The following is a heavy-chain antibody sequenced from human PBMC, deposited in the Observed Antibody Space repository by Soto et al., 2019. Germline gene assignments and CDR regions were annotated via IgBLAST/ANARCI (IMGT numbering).Heavy chain of an antibody. CDR1: GFTFTKYA. D-gene: IGHD6-13*01. V-gene: IGHV3-23*01. J-gene: IGHJ4*02. CDR3: AKGVSSSSLFYFDY. CDR2: ISGTGSNT. Sequence: PGGSLRLSCAASGFTFTKYAMTWVRQAPGKGLEWVSSISGTGSNTYYADSVKGRLTISRDNSKNTLSLEMNSLRVEDSAIYYCAKGVSSSSLFYFDYSGQVSLVPVSS.